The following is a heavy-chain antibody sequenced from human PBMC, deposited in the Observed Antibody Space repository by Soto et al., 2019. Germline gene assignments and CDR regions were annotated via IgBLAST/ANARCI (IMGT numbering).Heavy chain of an antibody. CDR3: ARDRVATTVDYYYGMDV. Sequence: GGSLRLSCAASGFTFSTYAMHWVRQAPGKGLEWVALISYDGSIKVYADSVKGRFTVSRDNSKNTLYLQMTSLRKEDTAVFYCARDRVATTVDYYYGMDVWGQGTTVTVSS. CDR1: GFTFSTYA. J-gene: IGHJ6*02. V-gene: IGHV3-30-3*01. CDR2: ISYDGSIK. D-gene: IGHD1-1*01.